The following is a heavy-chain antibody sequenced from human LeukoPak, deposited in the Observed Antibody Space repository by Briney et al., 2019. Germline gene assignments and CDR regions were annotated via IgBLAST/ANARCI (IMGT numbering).Heavy chain of an antibody. V-gene: IGHV3-30*03. Sequence: GGSLRLSCAASGFTFSSYGMHWVRQAPGKGLEWVAVISYDGSNKYYADSVKGRFTISRDNSKNTLYLQMNSLRAEDTAVYYCAYSLRNCGGDCYSGFDCWGQGTLVTVSS. D-gene: IGHD2-21*01. CDR1: GFTFSSYG. CDR2: ISYDGSNK. CDR3: AYSLRNCGGDCYSGFDC. J-gene: IGHJ4*02.